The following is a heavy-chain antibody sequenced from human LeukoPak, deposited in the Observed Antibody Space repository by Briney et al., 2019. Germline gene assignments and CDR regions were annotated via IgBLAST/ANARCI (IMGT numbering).Heavy chain of an antibody. CDR2: INTKTANP. D-gene: IGHD3-10*01. V-gene: IGHV7-4-1*02. CDR3: ARVAGFGERGMDV. Sequence: GASVKVSCKASGYTFTSYDINWVRQAPGQGLEWMGWINTKTANPTYAQDFTGRFVFSLDTSVSTAYLQISGLKAGDTAVYYCARVAGFGERGMDVWGQGTTVTVSS. J-gene: IGHJ6*02. CDR1: GYTFTSYD.